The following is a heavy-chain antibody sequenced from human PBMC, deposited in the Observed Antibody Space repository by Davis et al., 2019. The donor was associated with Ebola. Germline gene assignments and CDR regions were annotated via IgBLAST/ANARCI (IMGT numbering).Heavy chain of an antibody. CDR3: ARSSSWYSVDY. CDR1: GGSVSSGSYY. Sequence: SETLSLTCTVSGGSVSSGSYYWSWIRQPPGKGLEWIGYIYYSGSTNYNPSLKSRVTISVDTSKNQFSLKLSSVTAADTAVYYCARSSSWYSVDYWGQGTLVTVSS. V-gene: IGHV4-61*01. CDR2: IYYSGST. D-gene: IGHD6-13*01. J-gene: IGHJ4*02.